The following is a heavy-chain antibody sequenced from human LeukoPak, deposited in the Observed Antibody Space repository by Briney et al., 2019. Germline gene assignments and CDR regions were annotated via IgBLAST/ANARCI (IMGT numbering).Heavy chain of an antibody. J-gene: IGHJ4*02. V-gene: IGHV4-39*01. CDR2: INYSGST. CDR1: GGSISSSSYY. Sequence: SETLSLTCTVSGGSISSSSYYWGWIRQPPGKGLEWIGTINYSGSTYYNPSLKSRVTISVDTSKNQFSLKLSSVTAADTAVYYCARQPYSSSSGYFDYWGQGTLVTVSS. CDR3: ARQPYSSSSGYFDY. D-gene: IGHD6-6*01.